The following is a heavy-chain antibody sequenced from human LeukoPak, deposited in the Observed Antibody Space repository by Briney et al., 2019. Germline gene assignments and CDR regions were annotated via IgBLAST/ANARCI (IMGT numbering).Heavy chain of an antibody. CDR1: GFTFSSYE. CDR2: ISSSSSYI. D-gene: IGHD3-10*01. J-gene: IGHJ5*02. V-gene: IGHV3-21*01. Sequence: GGSLRLSCAASGFTFSSYEMNWVRQAPGKGLEWVSSISSSSSYIYYADSVKGRFTISRDNAKNSLYLQMNSLRAEDTAVYYCASVVRGNWFDPWGQGTLVTVSS. CDR3: ASVVRGNWFDP.